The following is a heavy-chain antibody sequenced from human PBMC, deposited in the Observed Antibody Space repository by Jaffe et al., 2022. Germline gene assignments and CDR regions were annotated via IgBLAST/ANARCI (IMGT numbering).Heavy chain of an antibody. D-gene: IGHD3-3*01. CDR3: ARDQIRYYDFWSGSEVDY. J-gene: IGHJ4*02. CDR1: GFTFSSYW. CDR2: IKQDGSEK. V-gene: IGHV3-7*01. Sequence: EVQLVESGGGLVQPGGSLRLSCAASGFTFSSYWMSWVRQAPGKGLEWVANIKQDGSEKYYVDSVKGRFTISRDNVMNSVYLQMNSLRDEDTAVYYCARDQIRYYDFWSGSEVDYWGQGTLVTVSS.